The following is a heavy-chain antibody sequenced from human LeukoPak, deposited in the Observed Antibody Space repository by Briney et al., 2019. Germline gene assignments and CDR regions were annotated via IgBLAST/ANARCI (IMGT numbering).Heavy chain of an antibody. Sequence: PGGSLRLSCVAPGFSLRSYWMSWVRQAPGKGLEWVANIKQDGSEKFYVDSVKGRFTISRDNAENSLYLQMNSLRVEDMAVYYCARIYCSSTNCDRWNAFDIWGQGTMVTGSS. D-gene: IGHD2-2*01. V-gene: IGHV3-7*01. CDR1: GFSLRSYW. J-gene: IGHJ3*02. CDR2: IKQDGSEK. CDR3: ARIYCSSTNCDRWNAFDI.